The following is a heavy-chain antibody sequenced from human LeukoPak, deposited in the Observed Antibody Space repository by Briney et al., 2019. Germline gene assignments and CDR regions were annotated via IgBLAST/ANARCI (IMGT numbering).Heavy chain of an antibody. D-gene: IGHD1-26*01. Sequence: PGGSLRLSCAASGFTFSSYGMHWVRQAPGKGLEWVAVIWYDGSNKYYADSVKGRFTISRDNSKNTLYLQMNSLRAEDTAVYYCARDGGEWELLGAFDIWGQGTMVTVSS. J-gene: IGHJ3*02. V-gene: IGHV3-33*01. CDR1: GFTFSSYG. CDR2: IWYDGSNK. CDR3: ARDGGEWELLGAFDI.